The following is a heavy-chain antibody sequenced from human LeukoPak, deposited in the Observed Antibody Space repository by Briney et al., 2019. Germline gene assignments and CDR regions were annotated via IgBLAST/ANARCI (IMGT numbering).Heavy chain of an antibody. D-gene: IGHD5-18*01. CDR1: GFTFSSYE. CDR3: ARATAMVTDY. J-gene: IGHJ4*02. V-gene: IGHV3-48*03. Sequence: GGSLRLSGAASGFTFSSYEMNWVRQAPGKGLEWVSYISSSGSTIYYADSVKGRFTISRDNAKNSLYLQMNSLRAEDTAVYYCARATAMVTDYWGQGTLVTVSS. CDR2: ISSSGSTI.